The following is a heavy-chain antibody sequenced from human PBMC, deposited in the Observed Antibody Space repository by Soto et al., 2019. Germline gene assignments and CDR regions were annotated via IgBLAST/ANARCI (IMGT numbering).Heavy chain of an antibody. J-gene: IGHJ4*02. CDR1: GGSISSSSYY. CDR3: ARQPYYGSGSYIH. V-gene: IGHV4-39*01. D-gene: IGHD3-10*01. CDR2: VYYSGST. Sequence: SETLSLTCTVSGGSISSSSYYWGWIRQPPGKGLEWIGSVYYSGSTYYNPSLKSRVTISVDTSKNQFSLKLSSVTAADTAVYYCARQPYYGSGSYIHWGQGTLVTVSS.